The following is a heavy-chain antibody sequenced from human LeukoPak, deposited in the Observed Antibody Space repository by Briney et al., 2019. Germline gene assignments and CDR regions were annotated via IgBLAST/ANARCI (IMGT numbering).Heavy chain of an antibody. CDR2: IYSGGST. Sequence: GGSLRLSCAASGFTFSSYAMSWVRQAPGKGLEWVSVIYSGGSTYYADSVKGRFTISRDNSKNTLYLQMNSLRAEDTAVYYCARGERLTDNWFDPWGQGTLVTVSS. V-gene: IGHV3-66*01. J-gene: IGHJ5*02. CDR3: ARGERLTDNWFDP. D-gene: IGHD7-27*01. CDR1: GFTFSSYA.